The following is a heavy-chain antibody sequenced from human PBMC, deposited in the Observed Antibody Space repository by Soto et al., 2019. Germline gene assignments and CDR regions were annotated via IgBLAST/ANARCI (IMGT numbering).Heavy chain of an antibody. CDR2: INPSGGST. J-gene: IGHJ4*02. V-gene: IGHV1-46*01. D-gene: IGHD3-10*01. CDR1: GYSFTGYY. CDR3: ARVSMVRGVITDY. Sequence: GASVKVSCKASGYSFTGYYMHWVRQAPGQGLEWMGIINPSGGSTSYAQKFQGRVTMTRDTSTSTVYMELSSLRSEDTAVYYCARVSMVRGVITDYWGQGTLVTV.